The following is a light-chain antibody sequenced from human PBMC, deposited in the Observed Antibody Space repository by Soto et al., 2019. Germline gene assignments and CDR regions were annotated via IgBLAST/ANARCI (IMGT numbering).Light chain of an antibody. Sequence: EIVLTQSPGTLSLSPGEEATLSCRASQSVSGNHLAWYQQKPGQAPGLLIFGASSRATGIPDRFSGSGSGTDFTLTISRLEPGDFAVYFCQQYVSSPRTFGQGTKVDIK. CDR3: QQYVSSPRT. J-gene: IGKJ1*01. CDR2: GAS. CDR1: QSVSGNH. V-gene: IGKV3-20*01.